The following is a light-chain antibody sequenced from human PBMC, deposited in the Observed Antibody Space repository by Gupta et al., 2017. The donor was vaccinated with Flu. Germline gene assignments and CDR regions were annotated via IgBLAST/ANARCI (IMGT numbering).Light chain of an antibody. J-gene: IGKJ3*01. CDR3: QQYKNTPIT. Sequence: DIQMTQSPSSLSAFVGDTVIITCRASQDINRWLAWYQQRPEEAPKLLIFVASNWNSGIPSRFSGSGSGTDFTLTINNRQPEDFAIYYCQQYKNTPITFGRGTXVDIK. V-gene: IGKV1D-16*01. CDR1: QDINRW. CDR2: VAS.